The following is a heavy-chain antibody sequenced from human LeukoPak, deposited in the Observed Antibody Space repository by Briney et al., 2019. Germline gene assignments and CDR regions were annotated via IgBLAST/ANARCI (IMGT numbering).Heavy chain of an antibody. CDR2: ISKSGSTI. D-gene: IGHD3-22*01. Sequence: PGGSLRLSCAASGFTFSSYEMNWVRQAPGKGLEWVSYISKSGSTIYYADSVKGRFTISRDNSKNTLYLQMNSLRAEETAVYYCAKRDSSGYYFFDYWGQGTLVSVSS. V-gene: IGHV3-48*03. CDR3: AKRDSSGYYFFDY. CDR1: GFTFSSYE. J-gene: IGHJ4*02.